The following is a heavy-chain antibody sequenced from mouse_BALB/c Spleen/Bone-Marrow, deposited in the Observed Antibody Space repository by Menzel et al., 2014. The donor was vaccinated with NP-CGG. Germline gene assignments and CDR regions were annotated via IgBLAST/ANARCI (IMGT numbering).Heavy chain of an antibody. D-gene: IGHD1-1*01. J-gene: IGHJ2*01. Sequence: QVQLQQSGAELMKPGASVKISCKATGYAFSSYWIEWVKQRPGHGLEWIGEILPGSGSTNYNEKFEGKATFTADTSSNTAYMQLSSLTSEDSAVYYCARDTTVGYWGQGTTLTVSS. CDR3: ARDTTVGY. CDR2: ILPGSGST. V-gene: IGHV1-9*01. CDR1: GYAFSSYW.